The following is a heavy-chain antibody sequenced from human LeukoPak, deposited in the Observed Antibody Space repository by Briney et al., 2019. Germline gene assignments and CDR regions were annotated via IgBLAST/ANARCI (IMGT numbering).Heavy chain of an antibody. V-gene: IGHV1-2*02. CDR2: INPNSGGA. CDR3: AREYGRGYSYAYDY. CDR1: GYTFTGYY. D-gene: IGHD5-18*01. J-gene: IGHJ4*02. Sequence: ASVTVSCMASGYTFTGYYMHWVRQAPGQGREWMGWINPNSGGANYAQKFQGRVTMTRDTSISTAYMELSRLRSDDTAVYYCAREYGRGYSYAYDYWGQGTLVTVSS.